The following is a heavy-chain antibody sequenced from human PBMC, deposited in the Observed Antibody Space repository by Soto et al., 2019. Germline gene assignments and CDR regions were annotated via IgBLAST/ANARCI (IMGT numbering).Heavy chain of an antibody. CDR3: ARVGVFPPLRGYCSGGSCYSDY. V-gene: IGHV3-74*01. D-gene: IGHD2-15*01. Sequence: GGSLRLSCAASGFTFSSYWMHWVRQAPGKGLVWVSRINSDGSSTSYADSVKGRFTISRDNAKNTLYLQMNSLRAEDTAVYYCARVGVFPPLRGYCSGGSCYSDYWGQGTLVTVSS. J-gene: IGHJ4*02. CDR2: INSDGSST. CDR1: GFTFSSYW.